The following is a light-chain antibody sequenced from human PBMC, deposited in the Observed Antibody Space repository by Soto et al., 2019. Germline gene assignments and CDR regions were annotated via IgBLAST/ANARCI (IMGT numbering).Light chain of an antibody. CDR2: EVS. Sequence: QSALTQPVSVSGSPGQSITISCTGNSSDVGSYNLVSWYQQYPGKAPKLMIYEVSKRPSGVSNRFSGSKSGNTASQTITRLQGEDETDYYGWLIAGSGGEVFGTGTTFTVL. J-gene: IGLJ1*01. CDR3: WLIAGSGGEV. CDR1: SSDVGSYNL. V-gene: IGLV2-23*02.